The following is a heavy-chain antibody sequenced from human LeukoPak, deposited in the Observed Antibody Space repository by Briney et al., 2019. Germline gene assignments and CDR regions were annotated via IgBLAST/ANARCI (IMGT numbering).Heavy chain of an antibody. CDR2: ISDSGSTI. Sequence: GGSLRLSCAASEFVFSDYYLSWIRQGPGEGLERVSYISDSGSTIYYADSVKSRVTISRDNVKNSLYLQMNGLRAEDTAVYYCAREMEGDYGSGTFFDLWGQGNMVTVSS. CDR3: AREMEGDYGSGTFFDL. J-gene: IGHJ4*02. CDR1: EFVFSDYY. V-gene: IGHV3-11*01. D-gene: IGHD3-10*01.